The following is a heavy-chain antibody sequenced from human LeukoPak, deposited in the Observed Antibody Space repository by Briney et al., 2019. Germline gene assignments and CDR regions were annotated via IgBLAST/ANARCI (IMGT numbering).Heavy chain of an antibody. CDR3: ASPRWGLPYYYYGMDV. CDR2: IIPIFDTA. J-gene: IGHJ6*02. D-gene: IGHD2-21*02. V-gene: IGHV1-69*13. CDR1: GGTFSSYA. Sequence: GASVTVSCKASGGTFSSYAISWVRQAPGQGLEWMGGIIPIFDTANYAQKFQGRVTITADESTSTAYMELSSLRSEDTAVYYCASPRWGLPYYYYGMDVWGQGTTVTVSS.